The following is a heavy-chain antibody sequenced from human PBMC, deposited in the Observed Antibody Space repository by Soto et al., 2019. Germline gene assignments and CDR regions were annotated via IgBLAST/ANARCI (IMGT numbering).Heavy chain of an antibody. CDR3: ARGHYYDSSGYYFGS. Sequence: SQTLSLTCAISGDSVSRTGAAWNWIRQSPSRGLEWLGRTYYRSKWYNDYAVSVKSRITINPDTSKHQFSLQLNSVTPEDTAVYXCARGHYYDSSGYYFGSWGQGTLVTVSS. V-gene: IGHV6-1*01. J-gene: IGHJ4*02. CDR1: GDSVSRTGAA. CDR2: TYYRSKWYN. D-gene: IGHD3-22*01.